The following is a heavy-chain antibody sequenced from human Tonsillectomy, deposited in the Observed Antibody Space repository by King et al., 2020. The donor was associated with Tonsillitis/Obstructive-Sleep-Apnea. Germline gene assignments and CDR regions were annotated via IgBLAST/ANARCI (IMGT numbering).Heavy chain of an antibody. V-gene: IGHV7-4-1*02. Sequence: VQLVESGSELKKPGASVKVSCKASGYTFTNCAINWVRQAPGQGLEWMGWINTGTENPTYAQGFTGRFVFSLDTSVSTAYLQISSLKAEDTAVYYCARDPADWGLNGYFDLWGRGALVTVSS. CDR2: INTGTENP. CDR3: ARDPADWGLNGYFDL. D-gene: IGHD7-27*01. J-gene: IGHJ2*01. CDR1: GYTFTNCA.